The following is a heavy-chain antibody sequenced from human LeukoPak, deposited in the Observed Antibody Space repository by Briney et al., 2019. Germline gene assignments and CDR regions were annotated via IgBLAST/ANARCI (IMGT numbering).Heavy chain of an antibody. CDR1: GFSFSSYA. CDR3: AKRNTMIRGGPSFDY. D-gene: IGHD3-10*01. V-gene: IGHV3-23*03. CDR2: IFGAGKNTT. J-gene: IGHJ4*02. Sequence: GGSLRLSCAASGFSFSSYAMNWVRQAPGKGLEWVSIIFGAGKNTTYYADSVKGRFTVSRDNSKNTLYLQMTNLRPEDTAKYYCAKRNTMIRGGPSFDYWGKGILVAVSS.